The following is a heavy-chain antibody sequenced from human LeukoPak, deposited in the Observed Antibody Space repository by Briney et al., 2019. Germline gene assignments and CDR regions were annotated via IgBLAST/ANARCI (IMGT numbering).Heavy chain of an antibody. V-gene: IGHV1-2*02. CDR2: INPNSGGT. CDR3: ARAIAGAGSKGYFDY. D-gene: IGHD6-13*01. Sequence: ASVKVSCKASGYTFTDYYMHWVRQAPGHGLEWMGWINPNSGGTNYAQKFQDRVTMTRDTSISTAYMELSRLRSDDTAVYYCARAIAGAGSKGYFDYWGQGTLVTVSS. J-gene: IGHJ4*02. CDR1: GYTFTDYY.